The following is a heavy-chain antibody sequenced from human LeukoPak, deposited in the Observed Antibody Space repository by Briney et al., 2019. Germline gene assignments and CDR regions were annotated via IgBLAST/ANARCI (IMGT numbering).Heavy chain of an antibody. D-gene: IGHD2-2*01. Sequence: PSETLSLTCTLSGGSLTMYNWSALPQPPGKGLEWIGCVSYDGDTNYTPSLKSRVTISKATSKKQFFLKLKSVTAADTVVYYCARTTTSFDDWGQGTLVTVSS. CDR1: GGSLTMYN. V-gene: IGHV4-59*01. CDR3: ARTTTSFDD. CDR2: VSYDGDT. J-gene: IGHJ4*02.